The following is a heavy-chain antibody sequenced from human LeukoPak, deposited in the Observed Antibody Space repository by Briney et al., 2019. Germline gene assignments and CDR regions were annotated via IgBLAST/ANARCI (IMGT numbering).Heavy chain of an antibody. CDR3: ARDAGTYYYYYYMDV. V-gene: IGHV3-23*01. D-gene: IGHD6-13*01. J-gene: IGHJ6*03. Sequence: PGGSLRLSCAASGFTFSTYVMAWVRQAPGAVLEWVSSIGVGGGTYYADSVKGRFTISRDNSKNTLYLQMNSLRAEDTAVYYCARDAGTYYYYYYMDVWGKGTTVTVSS. CDR2: IGVGGGT. CDR1: GFTFSTYV.